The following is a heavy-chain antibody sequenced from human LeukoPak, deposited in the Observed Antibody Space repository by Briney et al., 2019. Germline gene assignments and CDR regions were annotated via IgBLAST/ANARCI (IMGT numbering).Heavy chain of an antibody. CDR2: IYYSGST. V-gene: IGHV4-59*01. J-gene: IGHJ4*02. CDR3: AGGYSSGWYQFDY. Sequence: PSETLSLTCTVSGGSISSYYWSWIRRPPGKGLEWIGYIYYSGSTNYNPSLKSRVTISVDTSKNQFSLKLSSVTAADTAVYYCAGGYSSGWYQFDYWGQGTLVTVSS. D-gene: IGHD6-19*01. CDR1: GGSISSYY.